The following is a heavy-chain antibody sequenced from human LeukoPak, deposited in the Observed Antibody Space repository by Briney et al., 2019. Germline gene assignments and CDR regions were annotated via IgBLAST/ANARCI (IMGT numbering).Heavy chain of an antibody. J-gene: IGHJ6*03. CDR3: ARVDRYHYYLDV. Sequence: GSSVKVSCKASGGTFSSYSITWVRQAPGQGLEWMGGIIPLFNTANYAQQFKGRVTITTDEYTRTAYMELSSLRFEDTAMYYCARVDRYHYYLDVWGKGTTVTVSS. CDR1: GGTFSSYS. CDR2: IIPLFNTA. V-gene: IGHV1-69*05.